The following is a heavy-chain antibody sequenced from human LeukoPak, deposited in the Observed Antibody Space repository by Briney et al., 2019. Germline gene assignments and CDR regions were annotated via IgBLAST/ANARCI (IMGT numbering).Heavy chain of an antibody. J-gene: IGHJ4*02. Sequence: SETLSLTCAVYGGSFSGYYWSWIRQPPGKGLEWIGEVNHSGSTNDNPSLKSRVTISVDTSKNQFSLKLSSVTAADTAVHYCATRPPRGPYYYDLWGNFDYWGQGTLVTVSS. CDR3: ATRPPRGPYYYDLWGNFDY. D-gene: IGHD3-22*01. CDR2: VNHSGST. CDR1: GGSFSGYY. V-gene: IGHV4-34*01.